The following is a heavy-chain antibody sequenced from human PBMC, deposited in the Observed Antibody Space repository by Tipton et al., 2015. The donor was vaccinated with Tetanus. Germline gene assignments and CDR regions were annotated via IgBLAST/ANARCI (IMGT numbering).Heavy chain of an antibody. Sequence: LRLSCAASGFTFSNYAMAWIRQSPGKGLEWIGYIFYAGSTNSNPSLKSRVTISVDKAKNQFSLKLTSVTAADTAVYYCARATEHDIMTGYDNWGPGTQVTVSS. V-gene: IGHV4-59*01. CDR3: ARATEHDIMTGYDN. CDR1: GFTFSNYA. CDR2: IFYAGST. D-gene: IGHD3-9*01. J-gene: IGHJ4*02.